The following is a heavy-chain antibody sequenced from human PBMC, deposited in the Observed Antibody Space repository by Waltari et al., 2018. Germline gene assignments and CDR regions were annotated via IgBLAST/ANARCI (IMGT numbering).Heavy chain of an antibody. CDR1: GFSLSTSGMC. D-gene: IGHD3-22*01. J-gene: IGHJ4*02. Sequence: QVTLRESGPALVKPTQTLTLTCTFSGFSLSTSGMCVSWIRQPPGKALEWLALIDWDDDKYYSTSLKTRLTISKDTSKNQVVLTMTNMDPVDTATYYCARIRNYYDSSGYYTTYYFDYWGQGTLVTVSS. V-gene: IGHV2-70*01. CDR3: ARIRNYYDSSGYYTTYYFDY. CDR2: IDWDDDK.